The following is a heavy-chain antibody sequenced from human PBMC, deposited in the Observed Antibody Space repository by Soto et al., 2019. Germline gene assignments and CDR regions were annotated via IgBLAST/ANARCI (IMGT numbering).Heavy chain of an antibody. D-gene: IGHD3-3*01. J-gene: IGHJ6*02. V-gene: IGHV1-58*01. Sequence: GASVKVSCKASVFTFTSSAGQWVRQASEQRLEWIGWIVVGSGNTNYAQKFQERVTITRDMSTSTAYMELSSLRSEDTAVYYCAAGEWVGPGYYYYGMDVWGQGTTVTVSS. CDR3: AAGEWVGPGYYYYGMDV. CDR1: VFTFTSSA. CDR2: IVVGSGNT.